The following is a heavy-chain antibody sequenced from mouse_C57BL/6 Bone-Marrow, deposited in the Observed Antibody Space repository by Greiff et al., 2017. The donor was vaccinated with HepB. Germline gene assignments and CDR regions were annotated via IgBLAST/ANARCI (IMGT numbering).Heavy chain of an antibody. J-gene: IGHJ3*01. CDR2: ISNLAYSI. Sequence: DVQLVESGGGLVQPGGSLKLSCAASGFTFSDYGMAWVRQAPRKGPEWVAFISNLAYSIYYADTVTGRFTISRENAKNTLYLEMSSLRSEDTAMYYCARPFYYGYDGWFAYWGQGTLVTVSA. CDR3: ARPFYYGYDGWFAY. D-gene: IGHD2-2*01. V-gene: IGHV5-15*01. CDR1: GFTFSDYG.